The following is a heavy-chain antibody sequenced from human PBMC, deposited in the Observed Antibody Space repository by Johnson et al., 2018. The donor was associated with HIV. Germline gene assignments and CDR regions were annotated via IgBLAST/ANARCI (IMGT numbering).Heavy chain of an antibody. CDR3: ARDWAAVGRVGGMDAFDI. D-gene: IGHD6-13*01. Sequence: VQLVESGGCVVHPGRSLRLSCAASGFTFSNYGMHWVRQAPGKGLEWVSGINWNGGSTGYADSVKGRFTISRDNAKNSLYLQMNSLRAEDTALYYCARDWAAVGRVGGMDAFDIWVQGTMVTVSS. CDR2: INWNGGST. J-gene: IGHJ3*02. CDR1: GFTFSNYG. V-gene: IGHV3-20*04.